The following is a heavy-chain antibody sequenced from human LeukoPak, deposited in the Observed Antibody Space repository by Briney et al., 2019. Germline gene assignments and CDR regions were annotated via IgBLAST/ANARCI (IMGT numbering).Heavy chain of an antibody. V-gene: IGHV5-51*01. CDR1: GYSFTSYW. CDR2: IYPGDSDT. D-gene: IGHD7-27*01. J-gene: IGHJ3*02. CDR3: ARAPKLGNDAFDI. Sequence: ECLKISCKGSGYSFTSYWIGWVRQMPGKGLEWMGIIYPGDSDTRYSPSFQGQVTISADKSISTAYLQWSSLKASDTAMYYCARAPKLGNDAFDIWGQGTMVTVSS.